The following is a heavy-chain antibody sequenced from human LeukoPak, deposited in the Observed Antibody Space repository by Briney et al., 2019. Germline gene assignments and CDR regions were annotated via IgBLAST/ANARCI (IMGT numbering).Heavy chain of an antibody. D-gene: IGHD6-25*01. V-gene: IGHV4-34*01. CDR3: ARVRGIAASRVDC. J-gene: IGHJ4*02. CDR1: GGSFSGYY. Sequence: PSETLSLTCAVYGGSFSGYYWSWIRQPPGKGLEWIGEINHSGSTNYNPSLKSRVTISVDTSKNQFSLKLSSVTAADTAVYYCARVRGIAASRVDCWGQGTLVTVSS. CDR2: INHSGST.